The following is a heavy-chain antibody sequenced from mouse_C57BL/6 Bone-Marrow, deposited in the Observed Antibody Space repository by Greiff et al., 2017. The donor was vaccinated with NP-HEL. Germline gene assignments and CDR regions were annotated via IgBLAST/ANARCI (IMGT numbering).Heavy chain of an antibody. CDR3: AREWGKRAMDY. CDR1: GYAFSSSW. V-gene: IGHV1-82*01. Sequence: QVQLQQSGPELVKPGASVKISCKASGYAFSSSWMNRVKQRPGKGLEWIGRIYPGDGDTNYNGKFKGKATLTADKSSSTAYMQLSSLTSEDSAVYFCAREWGKRAMDYWGQGTSVTVSS. CDR2: IYPGDGDT. J-gene: IGHJ4*01. D-gene: IGHD1-3*01.